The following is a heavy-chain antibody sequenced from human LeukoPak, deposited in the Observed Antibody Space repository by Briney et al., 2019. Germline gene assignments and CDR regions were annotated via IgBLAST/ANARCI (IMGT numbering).Heavy chain of an antibody. V-gene: IGHV3-30-3*01. Sequence: SGGSLRLSCAASGFTFSSYAMHWVRQAPGKGLEWVAVISYDGSNKYYADSVKGRFTISRDNSKNTLYLQMNSLRAEDTAVYYCAGGKSFGPASHPPDYWGQGTLVTVSS. CDR3: AGGKSFGPASHPPDY. CDR1: GFTFSSYA. CDR2: ISYDGSNK. D-gene: IGHD3-10*01. J-gene: IGHJ4*02.